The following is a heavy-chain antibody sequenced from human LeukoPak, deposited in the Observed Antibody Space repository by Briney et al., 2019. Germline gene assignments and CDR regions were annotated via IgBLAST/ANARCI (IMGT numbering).Heavy chain of an antibody. J-gene: IGHJ4*02. CDR1: GFTLSNYA. CDR2: ITGNALNT. Sequence: GGSLRLSCAASGFTLSNYAMSWVRQAPGKGLEWVSSITGNALNTYEADFIKGRFTISRDDSKNTLYLHLSSLRVEDTAVYYCAKLQDFYDNSGYSYFDNWGQGTLVTVSS. D-gene: IGHD3-22*01. V-gene: IGHV3-23*01. CDR3: AKLQDFYDNSGYSYFDN.